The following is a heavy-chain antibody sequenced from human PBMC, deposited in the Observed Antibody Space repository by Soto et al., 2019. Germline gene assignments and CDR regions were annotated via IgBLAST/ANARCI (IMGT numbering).Heavy chain of an antibody. CDR2: IKTRSYSYAT. D-gene: IGHD3-22*01. V-gene: IGHV3-73*02. CDR1: GFTFGGSA. J-gene: IGHJ4*02. CDR3: TRLRARGDGYNSPPYYLDY. Sequence: EVQLVESGGGLVQPGESVKLSCAASGFTFGGSAIHWVRQASGKGLEWVGRIKTRSYSYATAYTASVEGRFTISRDDSKNTAYLQMNSLKTEDTAVYSCTRLRARGDGYNSPPYYLDYWGQGTLVTVSS.